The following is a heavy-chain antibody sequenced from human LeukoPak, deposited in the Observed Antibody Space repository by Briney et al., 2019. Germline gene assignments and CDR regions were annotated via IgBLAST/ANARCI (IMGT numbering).Heavy chain of an antibody. CDR1: GGSISGYY. J-gene: IGHJ4*02. CDR2: IHYSGTT. Sequence: KPSETLSLTCTVSGGSISGYYWSWIRQPPGKGLEWIGYIHYSGTTNYNPSLKSRVTISVDTSKNHLSLKLGSVTAADTAVYYCARGDTAMVLWGQGTLVTVSS. CDR3: ARGDTAMVL. D-gene: IGHD5-18*01. V-gene: IGHV4-59*01.